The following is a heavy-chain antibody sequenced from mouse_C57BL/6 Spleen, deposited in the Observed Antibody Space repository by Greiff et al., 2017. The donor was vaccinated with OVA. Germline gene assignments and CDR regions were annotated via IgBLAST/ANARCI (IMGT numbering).Heavy chain of an antibody. CDR3: THYCSSYFDY. Sequence: EVKLQESGGGLVQPGGSMKLSCAASGFTFSDAWMDWVRQSPEKGLEWVAEIRNKANNHATSYAESVKGRFTISRDDYKSSVYLQMNSLRAEDTGIYYCTHYCSSYFDYWGQGTTLTVSS. D-gene: IGHD1-1*01. CDR2: IRNKANNHAT. CDR1: GFTFSDAW. J-gene: IGHJ2*01. V-gene: IGHV6-6*01.